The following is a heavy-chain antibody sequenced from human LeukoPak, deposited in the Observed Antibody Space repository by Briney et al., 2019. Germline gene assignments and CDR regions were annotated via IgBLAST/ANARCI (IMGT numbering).Heavy chain of an antibody. J-gene: IGHJ4*02. CDR3: ARDVSVNKVTTPFDH. CDR2: INLDPNTI. V-gene: IGHV3-48*04. Sequence: GGTLRLSCEASGFTFSNYRMHWVRQAPGKGLEWISYINLDPNTIYYADSVKGRFTISRDNAKQSLYLQMNSLRVEDTAIYYCARDVSVNKVTTPFDHWGQGTLVTVAS. CDR1: GFTFSNYR. D-gene: IGHD1/OR15-1a*01.